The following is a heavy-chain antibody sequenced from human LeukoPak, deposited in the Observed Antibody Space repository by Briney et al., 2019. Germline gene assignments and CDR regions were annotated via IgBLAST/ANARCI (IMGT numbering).Heavy chain of an antibody. Sequence: PVKVSCKASGYTFTSYGISWVRQAPGQGLEWMGGIIPIFGTANYAQKFQGRVTITADESTSTAYMELSSLRSEDTAVYYCAREGQQQLVIMDWFDPWGQGTLVTVSS. J-gene: IGHJ5*02. CDR3: AREGQQQLVIMDWFDP. D-gene: IGHD6-13*01. V-gene: IGHV1-69*13. CDR2: IIPIFGTA. CDR1: GYTFTSYG.